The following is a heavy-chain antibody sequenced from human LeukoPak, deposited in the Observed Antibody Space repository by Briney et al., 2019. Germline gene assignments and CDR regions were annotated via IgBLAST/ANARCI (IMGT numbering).Heavy chain of an antibody. CDR3: AKDRVTGSIGFDP. V-gene: IGHV3-30*02. Sequence: GGSLRLSCAASGFTFTKYWMTWVRQAPGKGLEWVAFIRYDGSNKYYADSVKGRFTISRDNSKNTLYLQVNSLRAEDTAVYYCAKDRVTGSIGFDPWGQGTLVTVSS. CDR2: IRYDGSNK. D-gene: IGHD1-20*01. CDR1: GFTFTKYW. J-gene: IGHJ5*02.